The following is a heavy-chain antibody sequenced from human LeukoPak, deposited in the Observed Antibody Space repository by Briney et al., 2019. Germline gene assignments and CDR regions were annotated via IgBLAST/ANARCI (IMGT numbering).Heavy chain of an antibody. V-gene: IGHV3-21*01. D-gene: IGHD2-21*02. CDR3: ASSIVVVTARYNWFDP. Sequence: GGSLRLSCAVSGFTFSSFGMNWVRQAPGKGLEWVSSISSSGNYIYYADSVKGRFTISRDNAENSLYLQMNSLRAEDTAVYYCASSIVVVTARYNWFDPWGQGTLVTVSS. CDR2: ISSSGNYI. J-gene: IGHJ5*02. CDR1: GFTFSSFG.